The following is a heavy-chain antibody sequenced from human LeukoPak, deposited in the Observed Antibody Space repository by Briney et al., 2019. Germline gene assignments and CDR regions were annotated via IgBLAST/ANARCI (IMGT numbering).Heavy chain of an antibody. CDR3: AKDRWFDP. V-gene: IGHV3-30*18. CDR1: GFTFSSYG. CDR2: ISYDGSNK. J-gene: IGHJ5*02. Sequence: GGSLRLSCAASGFTFSSYGMHWVRQAPGKGLEWVAVISYDGSNKYYADSVKGRFTISRDNSKNTLYLQMNSLRAEDTAVYYCAKDRWFDPWGQGTLVTVSS.